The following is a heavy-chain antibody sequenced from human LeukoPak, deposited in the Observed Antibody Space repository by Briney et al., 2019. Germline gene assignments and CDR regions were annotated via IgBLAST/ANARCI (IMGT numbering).Heavy chain of an antibody. CDR1: GFTVSSNY. D-gene: IGHD6-13*01. CDR3: AKGSSSWYDYFDY. J-gene: IGHJ4*02. CDR2: ISGSGGST. Sequence: PGGSLRLSCAASGFTVSSNYMSWVRQAPGKGLEWVSAISGSGGSTYYADSVKGRFTISRDNSKNTLYLQMNSLRAEDTAVYYCAKGSSSWYDYFDYWGRGTLVTVSS. V-gene: IGHV3-23*01.